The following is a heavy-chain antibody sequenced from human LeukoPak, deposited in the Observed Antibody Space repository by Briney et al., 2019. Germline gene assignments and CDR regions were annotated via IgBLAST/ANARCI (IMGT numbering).Heavy chain of an antibody. CDR1: DDSFSSHY. Sequence: SETLSLTCAVSDDSFSSHYWTWIRRPPGRGLEWIGYISYIGSTNYNPSLKSRVTISIDTSKNQFSLKLSSVTAADTAVYYCARDLVTVTKGFDIWGQGTMVSVSS. CDR2: ISYIGST. D-gene: IGHD4-17*01. J-gene: IGHJ3*02. CDR3: ARDLVTVTKGFDI. V-gene: IGHV4-59*11.